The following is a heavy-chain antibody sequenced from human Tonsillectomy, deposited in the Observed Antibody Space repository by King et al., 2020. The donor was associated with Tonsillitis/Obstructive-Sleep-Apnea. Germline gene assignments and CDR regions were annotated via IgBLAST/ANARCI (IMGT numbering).Heavy chain of an antibody. D-gene: IGHD2-2*01. CDR3: ARQQYPNYFDY. CDR2: ISDSGNT. Sequence: QLQESGPGLVKPSETLSLTCNVSGGSISSYYWSWIRQPPGKGLEWIGYISDSGNTNYNPPLKSRVTLSVDTSKNQFSLKLNSVTATDTAVYYCARQQYPNYFDYWGQGTLVTVSS. V-gene: IGHV4-59*08. CDR1: GGSISSYY. J-gene: IGHJ4*02.